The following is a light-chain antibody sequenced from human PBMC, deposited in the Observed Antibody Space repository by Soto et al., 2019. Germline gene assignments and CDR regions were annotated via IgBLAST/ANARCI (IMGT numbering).Light chain of an antibody. J-gene: IGKJ2*01. V-gene: IGKV1-9*01. CDR1: QEIGSS. CDR2: ATS. Sequence: QLTQSPSPLSASVGERVTITCRTTQEIGSSLVWYQQKPGKAPQLLIYATSTLQSGVPSRFSGRGSGTDLNLTLSGLQPEDSATYYCQQLKSYPYIFGQGTKLAI. CDR3: QQLKSYPYI.